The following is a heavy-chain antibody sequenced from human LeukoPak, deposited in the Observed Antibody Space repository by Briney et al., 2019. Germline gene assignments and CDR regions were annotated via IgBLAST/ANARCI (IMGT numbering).Heavy chain of an antibody. CDR2: INPKSGDT. CDR3: ARDRGGDTVSYFDY. Sequence: ASVKVSCKASGYTITGYYMHWVRLAPGQGLEWMGRINPKSGDTNSAQKFQGRITMTRDTSISTAYMELSRLRSDDTAVYFCARDRGGDTVSYFDYWGQGTLVTVSS. D-gene: IGHD2-21*01. J-gene: IGHJ4*02. V-gene: IGHV1-2*06. CDR1: GYTITGYY.